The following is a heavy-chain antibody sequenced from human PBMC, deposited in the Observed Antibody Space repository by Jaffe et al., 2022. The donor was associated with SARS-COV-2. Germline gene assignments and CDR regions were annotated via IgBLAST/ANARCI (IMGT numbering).Heavy chain of an antibody. V-gene: IGHV3-48*01. CDR1: GFTFSSYS. J-gene: IGHJ3*02. Sequence: EVQLVESGGGLVQPGGSLRLSCAASGFTFSSYSMNWVRQAPGKGLEWVSYISSSSSTIYYADSVKGRFTISRDNAKNSLYLQMNSLRAEDTAVYYCARSNYGDYELTYAFDIWGQGTMVTVSS. D-gene: IGHD4-17*01. CDR3: ARSNYGDYELTYAFDI. CDR2: ISSSSSTI.